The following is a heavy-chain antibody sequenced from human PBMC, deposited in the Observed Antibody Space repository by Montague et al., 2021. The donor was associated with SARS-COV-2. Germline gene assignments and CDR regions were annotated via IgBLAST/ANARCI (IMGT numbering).Heavy chain of an antibody. CDR1: GGPISSNY. V-gene: IGHV4-59*01. D-gene: IGHD3-10*01. CDR2: IYYSGST. J-gene: IGHJ4*02. CDR3: AREISGPDYFDY. Sequence: SETLFLTCTVSGGPISSNYWNWIRQPPGRGLEWIGYIYYSGSTNYNPSLESRVTISADTSKNHFSLKLRSVTAADTAVYYCAREISGPDYFDYWGQGTLVTVSS.